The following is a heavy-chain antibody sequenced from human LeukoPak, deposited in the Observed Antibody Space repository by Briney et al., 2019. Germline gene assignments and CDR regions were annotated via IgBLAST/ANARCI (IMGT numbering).Heavy chain of an antibody. V-gene: IGHV4-4*07. D-gene: IGHD4-23*01. CDR2: IYTSGST. Sequence: PSETLSLTCTVSGGSISSYYWSWIRQPAGKGLEWIGRIYTSGSTNYNPSLKSRVTMSVDTSKNQFSLKLSSVTAADTAVYYCARDRDYGGKGWFDPWGQGTLVPVSS. J-gene: IGHJ5*02. CDR3: ARDRDYGGKGWFDP. CDR1: GGSISSYY.